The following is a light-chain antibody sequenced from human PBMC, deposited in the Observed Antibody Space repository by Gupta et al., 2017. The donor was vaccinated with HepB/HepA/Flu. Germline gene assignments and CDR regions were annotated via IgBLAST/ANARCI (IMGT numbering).Light chain of an antibody. CDR3: QQYGSSPLYT. J-gene: IGKJ2*01. CDR2: GAS. Sequence: NVLTQSPGTLSLSPGERVTLSCRTSQSLNNNYLAWYQQKPGHAPRLLIYGASTRATVISDMFSGSWSGTDFTLTISILEPEDFAMYYCQQYGSSPLYTFGQGTKLEIK. V-gene: IGKV3-20*01. CDR1: QSLNNNY.